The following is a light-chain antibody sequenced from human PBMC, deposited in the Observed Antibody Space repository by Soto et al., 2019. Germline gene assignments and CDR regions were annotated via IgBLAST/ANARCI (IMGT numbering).Light chain of an antibody. CDR3: QQYGSSSYT. CDR2: GAS. CDR1: QTVSSSY. J-gene: IGKJ2*01. V-gene: IGKV3-20*01. Sequence: EIVLTQSPGTLYLSPGERATLSCRASQTVSSSYLTWYQQKPGQAPRLLIYGASSRATGLPDRFSGSGSGTDFTLTISRMEPEDFAVYYCQQYGSSSYTLGQGTTLEIK.